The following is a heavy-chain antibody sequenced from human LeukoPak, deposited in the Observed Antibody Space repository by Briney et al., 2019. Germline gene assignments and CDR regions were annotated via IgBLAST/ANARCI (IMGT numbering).Heavy chain of an antibody. CDR1: GYTFTGYY. Sequence: GASVKVSCKASGYTFTGYYMNWVRQAPGQGLEWMGWINPNSGGTNYAQKLQGRVTMTTDTSTSTAYMELRSLRSDDTAVYYCARAIGYCSGGSCNGLRYFDYWGQGTLVTVSS. V-gene: IGHV1-2*02. D-gene: IGHD2-15*01. CDR2: INPNSGGT. J-gene: IGHJ4*02. CDR3: ARAIGYCSGGSCNGLRYFDY.